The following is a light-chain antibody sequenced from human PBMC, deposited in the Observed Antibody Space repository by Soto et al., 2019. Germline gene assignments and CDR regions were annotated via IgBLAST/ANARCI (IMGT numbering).Light chain of an antibody. J-gene: IGKJ5*01. CDR2: HAS. Sequence: VVLTQSPAILSLSPGERATLSCRASQNVNSYLAWYQQKPGQAPRLLIYHASNRASGIPARFSGSGPGPDFTLTITRLEPEDFAVYYCQQRSKWSITDGQGTRLEL. CDR1: QNVNSY. CDR3: QQRSKWSIT. V-gene: IGKV3D-11*02.